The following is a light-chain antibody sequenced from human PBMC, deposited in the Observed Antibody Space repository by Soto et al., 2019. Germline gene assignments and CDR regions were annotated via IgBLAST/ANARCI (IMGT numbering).Light chain of an antibody. J-gene: IGLJ2*01. Sequence: QSALTQPASVSGSPGQSITISCTGTSSDVGTYNYVSWYQQHPGKAPKLMIYDVSSRPSGVSNRFSGSKSGNTASLTISGLQAEDDADYYCSSYTSSSTVVFGGGTQLTV. V-gene: IGLV2-14*01. CDR1: SSDVGTYNY. CDR3: SSYTSSSTVV. CDR2: DVS.